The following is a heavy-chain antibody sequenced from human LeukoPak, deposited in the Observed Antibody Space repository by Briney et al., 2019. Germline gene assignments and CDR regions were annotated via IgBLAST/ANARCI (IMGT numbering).Heavy chain of an antibody. D-gene: IGHD6-6*01. CDR3: ARVRLGSSSSGSVMDV. CDR1: GGSINDYY. CDR2: IYTSESN. V-gene: IGHV4-4*07. J-gene: IGHJ6*03. Sequence: SETLSLTCTISGGSINDYYWSWIRQPAGKGLEWIGRIYTSESNNDNSSLKSGGTILVDTSKNQFSLKLTSVTAADTAVYYCARVRLGSSSSGSVMDVWGKGTTVTVSS.